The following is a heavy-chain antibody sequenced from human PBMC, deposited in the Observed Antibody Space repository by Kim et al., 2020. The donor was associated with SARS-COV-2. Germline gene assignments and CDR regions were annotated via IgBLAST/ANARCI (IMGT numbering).Heavy chain of an antibody. D-gene: IGHD3-22*01. J-gene: IGHJ4*02. V-gene: IGHV3-23*01. CDR3: AKEDYYDSSGRPYFDY. Sequence: SVKGRFTISRDNSQTTLYLQMNSLRAEDTGVYYCAKEDYYDSSGRPYFDYWGQGTLVTVSS.